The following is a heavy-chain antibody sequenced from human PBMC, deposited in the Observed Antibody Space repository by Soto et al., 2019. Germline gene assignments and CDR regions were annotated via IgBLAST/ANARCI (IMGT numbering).Heavy chain of an antibody. J-gene: IGHJ4*02. Sequence: GGSLRLSCAASGFTLSNYWMHWVRQAPGKGLVWVSRIKFDGSNTYYADSVKGRFTISRDNSKNTLYLQMNSLRAEDTAVYYCAKDLGSVRRPSNFDYWGQGTLVTVSS. CDR2: IKFDGSNT. D-gene: IGHD3-10*01. V-gene: IGHV3-74*01. CDR1: GFTLSNYW. CDR3: AKDLGSVRRPSNFDY.